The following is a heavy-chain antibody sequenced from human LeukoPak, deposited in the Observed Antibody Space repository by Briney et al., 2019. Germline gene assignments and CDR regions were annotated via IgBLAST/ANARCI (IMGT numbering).Heavy chain of an antibody. V-gene: IGHV4-59*12. J-gene: IGHJ4*02. CDR3: ARGRPYADSGSYYLSASRNY. CDR2: IYYSGST. CDR1: GGSISSYY. D-gene: IGHD3-10*01. Sequence: PSETLSLTCTVSGGSISSYYWSWIRQPPGKGLEWIGYIYYSGSTNYNPSLKSRVTISVDTSKNQFSLKLSSVTAADTAVYYCARGRPYADSGSYYLSASRNYWGQGTLVTVSS.